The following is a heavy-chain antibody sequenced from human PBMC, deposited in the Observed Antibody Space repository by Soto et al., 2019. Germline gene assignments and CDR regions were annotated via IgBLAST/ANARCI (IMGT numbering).Heavy chain of an antibody. CDR1: NGSISSAIYY. J-gene: IGHJ4*02. Sequence: PSETLSLTCTVSNGSISSAIYYWGWIRQPPGKGLEWIGNIYYSGSTYYNPSLQGRVTISVDTSKNQFSLKLSSVTAADTAVYYCARVSFIGSGYDYLYPSGTFDYWGQGTLVTVSS. CDR3: ARVSFIGSGYDYLYPSGTFDY. D-gene: IGHD5-12*01. V-gene: IGHV4-61*01. CDR2: IYYSGST.